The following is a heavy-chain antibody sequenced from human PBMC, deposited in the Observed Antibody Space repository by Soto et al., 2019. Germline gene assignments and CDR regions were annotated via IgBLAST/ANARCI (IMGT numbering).Heavy chain of an antibody. J-gene: IGHJ4*02. CDR3: AREKPYSSSWYHDY. V-gene: IGHV4-34*01. CDR1: GGSFSGYY. CDR2: ISHSGST. D-gene: IGHD6-13*01. Sequence: PSETLSLTCAVYGGSFSGYYWSWIRQPPGKGLEWIGEISHSGSTNYNPSLKSRVTISVDTSKNQFSLKLSSVTAADTAVYYCAREKPYSSSWYHDYWGQGTLVTVS.